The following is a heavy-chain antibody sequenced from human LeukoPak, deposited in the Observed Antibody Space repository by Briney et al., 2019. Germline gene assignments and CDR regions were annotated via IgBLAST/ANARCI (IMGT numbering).Heavy chain of an antibody. D-gene: IGHD3-16*01. Sequence: GGSLRLSCVASGFTLSTSWMTWVRLAPGKGLEYVAIIKQDGREKFYVDSVRGRFTISRDNAKNSLILQMNSLRVEDTAVYYCAAGWALDYRGQGTLVTVSS. J-gene: IGHJ4*02. CDR2: IKQDGREK. CDR3: AAGWALDY. V-gene: IGHV3-7*01. CDR1: GFTLSTSW.